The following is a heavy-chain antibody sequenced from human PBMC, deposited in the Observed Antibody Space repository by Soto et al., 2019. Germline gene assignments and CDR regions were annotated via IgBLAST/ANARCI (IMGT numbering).Heavy chain of an antibody. CDR2: IYYSGST. J-gene: IGHJ4*02. CDR1: GGSISSSSYY. V-gene: IGHV4-39*01. CDR3: ARQTGSGWHLDY. Sequence: SETLSLTCTVSGGSISSSSYYWGWIRQPPGKGLEWIGSIYYSGSTYYNPSLKSRVTISVDTSKNQFSLKLSSVTAADTAVYYCARQTGSGWHLDYWGQGTLVTVSS. D-gene: IGHD6-19*01.